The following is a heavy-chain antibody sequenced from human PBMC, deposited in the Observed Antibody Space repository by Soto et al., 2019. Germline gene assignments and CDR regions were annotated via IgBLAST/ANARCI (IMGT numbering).Heavy chain of an antibody. Sequence: QVQLQESGPGLVKPSGTLSLTCAVSGGSISSSCWWSWVRQPPGKGLEWIGEVYHTGNTNYNPSLKSRVTISVDKSKNQFSLNLSSVTAADTAVYYCAVITFGAHQYFDSWGQGTLVTVSS. J-gene: IGHJ4*02. CDR2: VYHTGNT. V-gene: IGHV4-4*02. D-gene: IGHD3-16*01. CDR1: GGSISSSCW. CDR3: AVITFGAHQYFDS.